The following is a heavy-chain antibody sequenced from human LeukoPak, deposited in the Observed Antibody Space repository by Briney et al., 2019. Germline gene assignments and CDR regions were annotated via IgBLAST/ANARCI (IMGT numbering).Heavy chain of an antibody. Sequence: AGGSLRLSCAASGFTFSSCAMSWVRQAPGKGLESLSGITGIGGSTYYADSVKGGFTISRDNSKNTLYLQMNSLRAEDTAVYYCSNGGSIAVATPLDYWGQGTLVTVSS. D-gene: IGHD6-19*01. V-gene: IGHV3-23*01. CDR1: GFTFSSCA. CDR3: SNGGSIAVATPLDY. J-gene: IGHJ4*02. CDR2: ITGIGGST.